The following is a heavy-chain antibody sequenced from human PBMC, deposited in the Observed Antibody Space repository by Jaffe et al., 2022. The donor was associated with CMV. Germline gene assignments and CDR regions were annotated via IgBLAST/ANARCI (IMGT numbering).Heavy chain of an antibody. Sequence: EVQLVESGGGLVKPGGSLRLSCAASGFTFSNAWMSWVRQAPGKGLEWVGRIKSKTDGGTTDYAAPVKGRFTISRDDSKNTLYLQMNSLKTEDTAVYYCTTDWDPYYYDSSGYYGNYYYGMDVWGQGTTVTVSS. CDR3: TTDWDPYYYDSSGYYGNYYYGMDV. V-gene: IGHV3-15*01. CDR1: GFTFSNAW. J-gene: IGHJ6*02. CDR2: IKSKTDGGTT. D-gene: IGHD3-22*01.